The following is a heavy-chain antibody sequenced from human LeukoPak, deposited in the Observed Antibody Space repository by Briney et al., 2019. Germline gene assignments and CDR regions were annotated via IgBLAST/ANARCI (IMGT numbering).Heavy chain of an antibody. Sequence: GGSLRLSCAASGFTFSTYWMSWVRQAPGKGLEWVANIKQDGSEKYHVVSVKGRFTISRDNAKNSLYLQMNSLRAEDTAVYYCARLLLATARYYFDYWGQGTLVTVSS. V-gene: IGHV3-7*01. D-gene: IGHD4-17*01. J-gene: IGHJ4*02. CDR3: ARLLLATARYYFDY. CDR2: IKQDGSEK. CDR1: GFTFSTYW.